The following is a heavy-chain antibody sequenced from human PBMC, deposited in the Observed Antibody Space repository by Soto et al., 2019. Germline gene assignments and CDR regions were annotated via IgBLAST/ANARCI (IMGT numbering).Heavy chain of an antibody. CDR1: GGTFRNYA. V-gene: IGHV1-69*13. CDR2: VIPLFGLT. Sequence: SVKVSCKASGGTFRNYAFSWLRQAPGQGLEWMGGVIPLFGLTDYAQKFQGRLTITADESTATAYMELSSLRSEDTAVYFCTRENLRYCASTSCLNYFFDYWGQGTRVTVSS. D-gene: IGHD2-2*01. J-gene: IGHJ4*02. CDR3: TRENLRYCASTSCLNYFFDY.